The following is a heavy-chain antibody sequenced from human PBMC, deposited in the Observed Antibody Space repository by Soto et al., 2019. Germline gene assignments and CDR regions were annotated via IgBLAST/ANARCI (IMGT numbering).Heavy chain of an antibody. D-gene: IGHD3-22*01. CDR3: ARDREYYDSSGYPSLDAFDI. J-gene: IGHJ3*02. CDR2: IWYDGSNK. V-gene: IGHV3-33*01. CDR1: GFTFSSYV. Sequence: GGSVRLSCAASGFTFSSYVMHWVRQAPGKGLEWVAVIWYDGSNKYYADSVKGRFTISRDNSKNTLYLQMNSLRAEDTAVYYCARDREYYDSSGYPSLDAFDIWGQGTMVTVSS.